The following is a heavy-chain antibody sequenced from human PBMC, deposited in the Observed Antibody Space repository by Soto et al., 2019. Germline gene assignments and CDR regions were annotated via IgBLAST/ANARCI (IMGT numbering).Heavy chain of an antibody. Sequence: SGPTLVNPTETLTLTCTFSGFSLSTGGMRVSWIRQAPGKALEWLARIDWDEDRFYSTSLKTRLTISKDTSKNQVVLTMTKMDPVDTATYYCARMRSDYDSSGLDYWGQGILVTVSS. D-gene: IGHD3-22*01. CDR1: GFSLSTGGMR. V-gene: IGHV2-70*04. CDR3: ARMRSDYDSSGLDY. J-gene: IGHJ4*02. CDR2: IDWDEDR.